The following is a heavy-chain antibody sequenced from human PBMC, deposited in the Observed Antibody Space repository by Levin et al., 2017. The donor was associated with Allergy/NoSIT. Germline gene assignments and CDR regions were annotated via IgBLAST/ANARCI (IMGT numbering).Heavy chain of an antibody. CDR2: ISYRGTT. V-gene: IGHV4-39*07. J-gene: IGHJ1*01. CDR1: GGSITNNSYF. Sequence: LSQTLSLTCAVSGGSITNNSYFWGWIRQPPGKGPEWVGSISYRGTTYINPSLKSRVTISVDTSKNQFSLKVNSVTAADTALYYCARVENYYGSGTFEYFLHWGQGTLVTVSS. D-gene: IGHD3-10*01. CDR3: ARVENYYGSGTFEYFLH.